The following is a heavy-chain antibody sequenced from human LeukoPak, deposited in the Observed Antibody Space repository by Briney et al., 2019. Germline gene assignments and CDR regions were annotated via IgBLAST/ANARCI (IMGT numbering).Heavy chain of an antibody. CDR1: GFTFGDYA. J-gene: IGHJ4*02. D-gene: IGHD1-26*01. CDR2: IRSKAYGGTT. Sequence: GGSPRLSCTSSGFTFGDYAMSWVRQAPGKGREWVGFIRSKAYGGTTEYAASVKGRFTISRDDSKSIAYLQMNSLKTEDTAVYYCTRGAYDCWGQGTLVTVSS. V-gene: IGHV3-49*04. CDR3: TRGAYDC.